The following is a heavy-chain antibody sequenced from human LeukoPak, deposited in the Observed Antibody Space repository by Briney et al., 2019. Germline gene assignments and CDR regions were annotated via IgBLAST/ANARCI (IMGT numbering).Heavy chain of an antibody. CDR1: GGSFSGYY. CDR2: IYHSGSP. V-gene: IGHV4-34*01. Sequence: SETLSLTCAVYGGSFSGYYWSWIRQPPGKGLEWIGSIYHSGSPYYNPSLKSRITISVDTSKNQFSLKLSSVTAADTAVYYCARAYPRSGWFDPWGQGTLVTVSS. CDR3: ARAYPRSGWFDP. J-gene: IGHJ5*02. D-gene: IGHD2-2*01.